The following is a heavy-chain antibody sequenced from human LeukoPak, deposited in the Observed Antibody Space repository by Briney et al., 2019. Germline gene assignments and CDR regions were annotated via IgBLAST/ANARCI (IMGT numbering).Heavy chain of an antibody. CDR3: ARDEGYDFWSGRGAYYYYYMDV. CDR2: IIPILGIA. J-gene: IGHJ6*03. D-gene: IGHD3-3*01. CDR1: GGTFSSYT. Sequence: ASVKVSCKASGGTFSSYTISWVRQAPGQGLEWMGRIIPILGIANYAQKFQGRVTTTADKSTSTAYMELSSLRSEDTAVYYCARDEGYDFWSGRGAYYYYYMDVWGKGTTVTVSS. V-gene: IGHV1-69*04.